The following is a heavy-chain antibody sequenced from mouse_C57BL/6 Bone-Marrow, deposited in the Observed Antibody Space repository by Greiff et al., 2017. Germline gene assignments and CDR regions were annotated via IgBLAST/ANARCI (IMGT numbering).Heavy chain of an antibody. CDR3: ARSGDYGDYYAMDY. V-gene: IGHV14-4*01. Sequence: EVQLQQSGAELVRPGASVKLSCTASGFNIKDDYMHWVKQRPEQGLEWIGWIDPENGDTEYASKFQGKATITADTSSNTAYLQLSSLTSEDSAVYYCARSGDYGDYYAMDYWGQGTSVTVSS. CDR1: GFNIKDDY. J-gene: IGHJ4*01. D-gene: IGHD2-4*01. CDR2: IDPENGDT.